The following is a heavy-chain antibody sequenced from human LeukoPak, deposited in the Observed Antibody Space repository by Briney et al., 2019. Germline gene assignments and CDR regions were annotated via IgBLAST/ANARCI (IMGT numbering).Heavy chain of an antibody. Sequence: ASVKVSCKASGYTFTSYGISWVRQAPGQGLEWMGWISAYNGNTNYAQKLQGRVTMTTDTSTSTAYMELRSLRSDDTAVYYCARALSNSWLQYYYYGMDVWGQGTTVTVSS. CDR2: ISAYNGNT. D-gene: IGHD2-2*01. CDR1: GYTFTSYG. CDR3: ARALSNSWLQYYYYGMDV. J-gene: IGHJ6*02. V-gene: IGHV1-18*01.